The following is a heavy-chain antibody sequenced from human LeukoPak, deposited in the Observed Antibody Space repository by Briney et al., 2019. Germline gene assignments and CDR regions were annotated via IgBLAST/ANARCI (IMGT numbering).Heavy chain of an antibody. V-gene: IGHV3-23*01. CDR3: AKGESHPTYYFDY. J-gene: IGHJ4*02. Sequence: PGGSLRLSCAASGFTFSTYAMRWVRQAPAKGLEWVSSISGSDGRTYYADSVKGRFTISRDNSKNTLCLQMNSLRAEHTAVYYCAKGESHPTYYFDYWGQGTLVTVSS. CDR2: ISGSDGRT. D-gene: IGHD3-10*01. CDR1: GFTFSTYA.